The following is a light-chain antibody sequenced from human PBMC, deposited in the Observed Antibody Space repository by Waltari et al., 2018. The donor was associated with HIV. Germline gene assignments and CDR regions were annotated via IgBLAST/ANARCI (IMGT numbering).Light chain of an antibody. J-gene: IGLJ1*01. V-gene: IGLV2-14*03. Sequence: QSALTQPASVSGAPGQAINIPCTGTDSAIGVHNPVPSYQQHPSKAPQLTIYDVRNRPAGVSNRFSGSKSGNTASLTISGLQAEDEADYYCKSSTSRSTPCVFGSGTKVTVL. CDR2: DVR. CDR1: DSAIGVHNP. CDR3: KSSTSRSTPCV.